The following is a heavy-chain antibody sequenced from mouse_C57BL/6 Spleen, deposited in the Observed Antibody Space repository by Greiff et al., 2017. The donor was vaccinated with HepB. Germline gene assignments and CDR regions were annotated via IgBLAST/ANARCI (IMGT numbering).Heavy chain of an antibody. J-gene: IGHJ3*01. Sequence: VQLQQPGAELVKPGASVKMSCKASGYTFTSYWITWVKQRPGQGLEWIGDIYPGSGSTNYNEKFKSKATLTVDTSSSTAYMQLSSLTSEDSAVYYCARRDDYDEGFAYWGHGTLVTVSA. D-gene: IGHD2-4*01. CDR2: IYPGSGST. CDR1: GYTFTSYW. V-gene: IGHV1-55*01. CDR3: ARRDDYDEGFAY.